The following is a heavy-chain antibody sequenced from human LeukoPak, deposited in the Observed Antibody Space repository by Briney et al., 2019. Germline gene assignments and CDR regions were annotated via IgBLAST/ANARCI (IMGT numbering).Heavy chain of an antibody. CDR1: GYTFTSYA. CDR3: ARDIYGDPGGMDV. CDR2: INAGNGNT. J-gene: IGHJ6*02. V-gene: IGHV1-3*01. D-gene: IGHD4-17*01. Sequence: ASVKVPCKASGYTFTSYAMHWVRQAPGQRLEWMGWINAGNGNTKYSQKLQGRVTMTTDTSTSTAYMELRSLRSDDTAVYYCARDIYGDPGGMDVWGQGTTVTVSS.